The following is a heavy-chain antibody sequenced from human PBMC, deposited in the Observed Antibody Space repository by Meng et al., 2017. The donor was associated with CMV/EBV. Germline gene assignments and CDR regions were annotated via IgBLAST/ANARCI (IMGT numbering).Heavy chain of an antibody. CDR2: INHSGST. Sequence: SETLSLTCTASGGSISSYYWSWIRQPPGKGLEWIGEINHSGSTNYNPSLKSRVTISVDTSKNQFSLKLSSVTAADTAVYYCARTRYSNPFDYWGQGTLVTVSS. J-gene: IGHJ4*02. CDR3: ARTRYSNPFDY. D-gene: IGHD6-13*01. CDR1: GGSISSYY. V-gene: IGHV4-34*01.